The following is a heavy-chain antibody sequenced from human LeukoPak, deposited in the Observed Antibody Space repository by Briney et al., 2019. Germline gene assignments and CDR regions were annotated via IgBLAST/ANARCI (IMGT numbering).Heavy chain of an antibody. J-gene: IGHJ3*01. CDR2: IRGSGDGT. CDR1: GFTFRNYA. V-gene: IGHV3-23*01. D-gene: IGHD4-17*01. Sequence: GGPLRLSCAASGFTFRNYALTWVRQAPGKELEWVSSIRGSGDGTSYADSVRGRFTMSRDNSKNTLYLQMDSLRAEDTAMYYCGRDPNGDYVGAFDFWGRGTLVTVSS. CDR3: GRDPNGDYVGAFDF.